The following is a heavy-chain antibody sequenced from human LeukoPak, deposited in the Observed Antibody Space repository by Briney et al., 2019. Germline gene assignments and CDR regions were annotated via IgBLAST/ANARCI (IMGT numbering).Heavy chain of an antibody. J-gene: IGHJ4*02. D-gene: IGHD2-15*01. Sequence: ASVKVSXKASGYTFTGYYMHWLRQAPGQGLEWIGRINPNSGGTNYAQKFQGRVTMTRDTSISTAYMELSRLRSDDTAVYYCARGYCSGGSCYSLFDYWGQGTLVTVSS. V-gene: IGHV1-2*06. CDR1: GYTFTGYY. CDR3: ARGYCSGGSCYSLFDY. CDR2: INPNSGGT.